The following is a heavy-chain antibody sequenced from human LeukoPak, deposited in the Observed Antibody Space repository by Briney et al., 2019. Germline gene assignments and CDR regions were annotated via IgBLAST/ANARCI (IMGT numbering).Heavy chain of an antibody. CDR3: ARLHYDSSGYYYFDY. CDR1: GASISSYY. Sequence: SETLSLTCTVSGASISSYYWSWIRQPPGKGLEWIGYIYYSGITNYNPSLKSRVTISVDTSKNQFSLKLSSVTAADTAVYYCARLHYDSSGYYYFDYWGQGTLVTVSS. J-gene: IGHJ4*02. V-gene: IGHV4-59*08. CDR2: IYYSGIT. D-gene: IGHD3-22*01.